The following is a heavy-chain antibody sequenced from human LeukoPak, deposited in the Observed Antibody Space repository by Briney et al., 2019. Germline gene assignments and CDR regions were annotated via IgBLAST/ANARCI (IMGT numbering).Heavy chain of an antibody. Sequence: PSETLSLTCTVSGXSISSSSYYWGWIRQSPGKGLEWIGSIYYSGSTYYNPSLKSRVTISVDTSKNQFSLKLSSVTAADTAVYYCARHGGVGATPDYWGQGTLVTVSS. D-gene: IGHD1-26*01. CDR2: IYYSGST. V-gene: IGHV4-39*01. CDR1: GXSISSSSYY. J-gene: IGHJ4*02. CDR3: ARHGGVGATPDY.